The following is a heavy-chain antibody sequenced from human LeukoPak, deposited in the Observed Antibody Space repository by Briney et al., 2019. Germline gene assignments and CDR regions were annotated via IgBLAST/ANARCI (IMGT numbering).Heavy chain of an antibody. Sequence: PGGSLRLSCAAPGFSFTNARVTWVRQAPGKGLEWVGHIKSRTDGGTTHYAAPVKGRFTISRDDSRNMVYLQMNSLKTEDTAVYYCATTVGAIAGMDYWGQGALVTVSS. CDR3: ATTVGAIAGMDY. D-gene: IGHD1-26*01. V-gene: IGHV3-15*01. J-gene: IGHJ4*02. CDR1: GFSFTNAR. CDR2: IKSRTDGGTT.